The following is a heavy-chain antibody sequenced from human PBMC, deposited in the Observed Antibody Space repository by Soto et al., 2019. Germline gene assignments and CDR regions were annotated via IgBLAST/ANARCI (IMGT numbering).Heavy chain of an antibody. D-gene: IGHD7-27*01. J-gene: IGHJ6*02. CDR3: TRDLLGNYYYYGMDV. CDR1: GFTFGDYT. Sequence: PGGSLRLSCTASGFTFGDYTMSWFRQAPGKGLAWVGFIRSKAYGGTTEYAASVRGRFTISRDDSKSIAYLQMNSLKTEDTAVYYCTRDLLGNYYYYGMDVWGQGTTVTVSS. CDR2: IRSKAYGGTT. V-gene: IGHV3-49*03.